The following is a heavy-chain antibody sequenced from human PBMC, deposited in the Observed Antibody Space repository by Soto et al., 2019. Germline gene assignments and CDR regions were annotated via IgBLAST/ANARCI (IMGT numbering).Heavy chain of an antibody. J-gene: IGHJ4*02. CDR3: ARFHAIFGVVAEYYFDY. D-gene: IGHD3-3*01. V-gene: IGHV1-18*01. CDR1: GYTFTSYG. CDR2: ISAYNGNT. Sequence: QVQLVQSGAEVKKPGASVKVSCKASGYTFTSYGISWVRQAPGQGLEWMGWISAYNGNTNYAQKLQGRVTMTTDTSPSTAYMELRSLRSDDTAVYYCARFHAIFGVVAEYYFDYWGQGTLVTVSS.